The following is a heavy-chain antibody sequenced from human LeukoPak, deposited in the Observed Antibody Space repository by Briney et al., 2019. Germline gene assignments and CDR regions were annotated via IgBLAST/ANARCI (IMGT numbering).Heavy chain of an antibody. CDR2: ISDSGGDT. V-gene: IGHV3-23*01. CDR3: AKRIQYSSSSAYFDY. Sequence: PGGSLRLSCEASGFIFSGYGMNWVRQAPGKGLEWVSSISDSGGDTYYAEPVKGRFTISRDNSRNTLYLQMNSLRVEATAVYYCAKRIQYSSSSAYFDYWGQGSLVAVSS. CDR1: GFIFSGYG. J-gene: IGHJ4*02. D-gene: IGHD6-6*01.